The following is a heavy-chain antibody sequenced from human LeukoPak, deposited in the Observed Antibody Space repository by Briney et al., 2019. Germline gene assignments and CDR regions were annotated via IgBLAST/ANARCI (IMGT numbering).Heavy chain of an antibody. Sequence: GGALRLSCAASGFIFSNAWMSWVRQAPGKGLEWVSSISGSGASTYYADSVKGRFPISRDNSKTTLYLQMNSLRAEDTAVYYCAKHRGYISDDMDVWGQGTTVTVSS. J-gene: IGHJ6*02. V-gene: IGHV3-23*01. CDR3: AKHRGYISDDMDV. CDR2: ISGSGAST. CDR1: GFIFSNAW. D-gene: IGHD5-18*01.